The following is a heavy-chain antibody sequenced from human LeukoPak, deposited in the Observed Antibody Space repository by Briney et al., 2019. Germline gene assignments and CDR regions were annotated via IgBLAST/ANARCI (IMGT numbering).Heavy chain of an antibody. CDR2: IYDDGSKE. CDR1: GFTFSNYG. D-gene: IGHD3-3*01. CDR3: ARDFKSGYVDS. J-gene: IGHJ4*02. Sequence: GGSLRLSCAASGFTFSNYGMHWVRQAPGNGLEWVAVIYDDGSKEYFADSVEGRFTISRDNSKNTVILQMNRLRVEDTAVFYCARDFKSGYVDSWGQGTLVTVSS. V-gene: IGHV3-33*01.